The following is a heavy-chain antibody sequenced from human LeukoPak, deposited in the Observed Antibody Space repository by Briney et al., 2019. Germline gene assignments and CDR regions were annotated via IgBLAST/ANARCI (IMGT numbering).Heavy chain of an antibody. D-gene: IGHD6-6*01. J-gene: IGHJ4*02. Sequence: GGSLRLSCAASGFTFSSYAMSWVRQAPGKGLEWVSVIYSGGSTYYADSVKGRFTISRDNSKNTLYLQMNSLRAEDTAVYYCAREGDSSSSDYWGQGTLVTVSS. CDR1: GFTFSSYA. CDR3: AREGDSSSSDY. V-gene: IGHV3-53*01. CDR2: IYSGGST.